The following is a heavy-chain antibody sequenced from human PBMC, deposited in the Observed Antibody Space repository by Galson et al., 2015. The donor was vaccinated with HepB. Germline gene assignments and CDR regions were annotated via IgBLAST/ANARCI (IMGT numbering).Heavy chain of an antibody. Sequence: CAISGDSVSSNSAAWHWIRQSPSRGLEWLGRTYYRSKWFNTYAVSVKSRISVNPDTSKNQFSLQLNSVTPEDTAVYYCAREWEDGYRYNYFDYWGQGTPVTVSS. CDR3: AREWEDGYRYNYFDY. J-gene: IGHJ4*02. CDR2: TYYRSKWFN. CDR1: GDSVSSNSAA. D-gene: IGHD5-24*01. V-gene: IGHV6-1*01.